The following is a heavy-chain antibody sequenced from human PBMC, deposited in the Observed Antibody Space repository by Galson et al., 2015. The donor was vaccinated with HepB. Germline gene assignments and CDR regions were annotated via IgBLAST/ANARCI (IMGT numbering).Heavy chain of an antibody. V-gene: IGHV1-69*06. Sequence: SVKVPCKASGGTFSSYAISWVRQAPGQGLEWMGGIIPIFGTANYAQKFQGRVTITADKSTSTAYMELSSLRSEDTAVYYCARDRGTIFGVVRIFDYWGQGTLVTVSS. D-gene: IGHD3-3*01. J-gene: IGHJ4*02. CDR2: IIPIFGTA. CDR1: GGTFSSYA. CDR3: ARDRGTIFGVVRIFDY.